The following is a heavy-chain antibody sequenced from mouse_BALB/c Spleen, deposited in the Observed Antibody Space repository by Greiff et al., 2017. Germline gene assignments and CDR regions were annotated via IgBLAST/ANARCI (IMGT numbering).Heavy chain of an antibody. Sequence: EVQLVESVGGLVQPGGSMKLSCVASGFTFSNYWMNWVRQSPEKGLEWVAEIRLKSNNYATHYAESVKGRFTISRDDSKSSVYLQMNNLRAEDTGIYYCTRGNSYYYAMDYWGQGTSVTVSS. J-gene: IGHJ4*01. V-gene: IGHV6-6*02. D-gene: IGHD2-1*01. CDR1: GFTFSNYW. CDR3: TRGNSYYYAMDY. CDR2: IRLKSNNYAT.